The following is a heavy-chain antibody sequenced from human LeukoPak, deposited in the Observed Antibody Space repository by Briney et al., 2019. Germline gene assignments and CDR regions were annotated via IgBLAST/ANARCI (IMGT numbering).Heavy chain of an antibody. CDR1: GYTFTSYG. D-gene: IGHD3-22*01. V-gene: IGHV1-18*01. CDR3: ARNYDSSGYYYPTPFYFDY. Sequence: GASVKVSCKASGYTFTSYGMSWVRQAPGQGLEWMGWISAYNGNTNYAQKLQGRVTMTTDTSTSTAYMELRSLRSDDTAVYYCARNYDSSGYYYPTPFYFDYWGQGTLVTVSS. CDR2: ISAYNGNT. J-gene: IGHJ4*02.